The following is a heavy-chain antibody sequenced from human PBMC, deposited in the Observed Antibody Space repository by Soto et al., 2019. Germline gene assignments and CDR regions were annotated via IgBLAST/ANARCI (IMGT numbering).Heavy chain of an antibody. V-gene: IGHV3-11*06. CDR3: ARASSRRYYFDY. CDR2: ISSSSSYT. Sequence: GSLRLSCAASGFTFSDYYMSWIRQAPGKGLEWVSYISSSSSYTNYADSVKGRFTISRDNAKNSLYLQMNSLRAEDTAVYYCARASSRRYYFDYWGQGTLVTVSS. CDR1: GFTFSDYY. J-gene: IGHJ4*02.